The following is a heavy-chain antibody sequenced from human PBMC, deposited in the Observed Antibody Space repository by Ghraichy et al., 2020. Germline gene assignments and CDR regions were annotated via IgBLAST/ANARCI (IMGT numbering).Heavy chain of an antibody. V-gene: IGHV3-30*18. D-gene: IGHD3-22*01. CDR3: AKERDTSGYYSFRGDYYGMDV. Sequence: GGSLRLSCPASGFTFSRYGMHWVRQAPGKGLEWVAVTSYDGSNKFYGGSVQGRFTISRDNSKNTLYLQMNYLRPEDTAVYYCAKERDTSGYYSFRGDYYGMDVWGQGTTVTVSS. J-gene: IGHJ6*02. CDR1: GFTFSRYG. CDR2: TSYDGSNK.